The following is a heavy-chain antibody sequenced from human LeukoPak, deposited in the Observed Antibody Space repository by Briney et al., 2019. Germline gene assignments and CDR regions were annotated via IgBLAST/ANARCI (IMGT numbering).Heavy chain of an antibody. J-gene: IGHJ4*02. CDR1: GLTFSSYA. Sequence: GGSLRLSCAASGLTFSSYAMNWVRQAPGKGLEWVSYISSSSTIHYADSVKGRFTISRDNAKNSLYLQMNSLRAEDTALYYCAKDILDGSGSYYNSFDYWGQGTLVTVSS. CDR3: AKDILDGSGSYYNSFDY. D-gene: IGHD3-10*01. V-gene: IGHV3-48*04. CDR2: ISSSSTI.